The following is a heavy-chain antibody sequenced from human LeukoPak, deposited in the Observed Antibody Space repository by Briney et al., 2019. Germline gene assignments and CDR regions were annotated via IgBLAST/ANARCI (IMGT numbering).Heavy chain of an antibody. J-gene: IGHJ6*03. CDR3: ASGVAAAGKVYYYYMDV. D-gene: IGHD6-13*01. CDR2: IRYDGNEK. CDR1: GFTFTTCG. Sequence: PGGSLRLSCAASGFTFTTCGMHWVRQAPGKGLEWLAFIRYDGNEKHYADSVKGRFTISRDNAKNSLYLQMNSLRAEDTAVYYCASGVAAAGKVYYYYMDVWGKGTTVTVSS. V-gene: IGHV3-30*02.